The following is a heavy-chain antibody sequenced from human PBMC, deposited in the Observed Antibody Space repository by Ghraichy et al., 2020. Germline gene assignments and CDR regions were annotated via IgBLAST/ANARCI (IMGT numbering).Heavy chain of an antibody. CDR1: GFTFSSYG. J-gene: IGHJ4*02. CDR2: IWYDGSQK. D-gene: IGHD6-13*01. V-gene: IGHV3-33*01. Sequence: WGSLRLSCAASGFTFSSYGMHWVRQAPGKGLEWVAVIWYDGSQKYYVDSVKGRFTISRDNFKKTLCLQMNSLRAEDTAVYFCAREKEGIAAAGMDYWGQGTLVTVSS. CDR3: AREKEGIAAAGMDY.